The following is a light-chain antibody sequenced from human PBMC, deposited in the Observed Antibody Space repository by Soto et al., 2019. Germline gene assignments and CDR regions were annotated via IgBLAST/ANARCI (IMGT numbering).Light chain of an antibody. CDR1: SSDVGGYNY. Sequence: QSVLTQPASVSGSPGQSITISCTGTSSDVGGYNYVSWYQQHPGKVPKLMIYEVSNRPSGVSNRFPGSKSGNTASLTISGLQAEDEADYYCNSYTSSSTLVFGGGTKVTVL. CDR2: EVS. CDR3: NSYTSSSTLV. J-gene: IGLJ2*01. V-gene: IGLV2-14*01.